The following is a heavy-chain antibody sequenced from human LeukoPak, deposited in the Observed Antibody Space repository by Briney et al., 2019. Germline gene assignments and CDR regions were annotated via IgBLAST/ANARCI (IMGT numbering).Heavy chain of an antibody. CDR3: ARGITGTFTPFDY. CDR2: ISSSSSYI. D-gene: IGHD1-7*01. V-gene: IGHV3-21*01. J-gene: IGHJ4*02. Sequence: ISSSSSYIYYADSVKGRFTISRDNAKNSLFLQMNSLRAEDTAVYYCARGITGTFTPFDYWGQGTLVTVSS.